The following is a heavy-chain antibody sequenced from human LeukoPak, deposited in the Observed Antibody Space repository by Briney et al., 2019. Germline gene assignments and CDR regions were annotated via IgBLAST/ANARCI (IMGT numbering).Heavy chain of an antibody. Sequence: SETLSLTCSVSGGSIISSNYYWGWIRQPPGRGLEWIGSIYQSGSGSSYYHPSLKSRVTIFGDTSKNQFFLRLSSVTAADTAVYYCASTLRFLPYRRFDYWGQGTLVTVPS. J-gene: IGHJ4*02. CDR1: GGSIISSNYY. CDR3: ASTLRFLPYRRFDY. D-gene: IGHD3-3*01. CDR2: IYQSGSGSS. V-gene: IGHV4-39*01.